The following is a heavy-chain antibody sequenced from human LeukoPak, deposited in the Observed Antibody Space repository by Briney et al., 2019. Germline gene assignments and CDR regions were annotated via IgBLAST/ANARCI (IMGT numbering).Heavy chain of an antibody. J-gene: IGHJ4*02. D-gene: IGHD1-1*01. CDR2: INHSGSA. CDR1: GGSFSSYY. CDR3: ARGNWIFDY. V-gene: IGHV4-34*01. Sequence: TSETLSLTCVVYGGSFSSYYWSWIRQPPGKGLEWIGEINHSGSAKYNPSLKSRVTILVDTSKNQISLKLNSVTAADTAVYYCARGNWIFDYWGQGTLVTVSS.